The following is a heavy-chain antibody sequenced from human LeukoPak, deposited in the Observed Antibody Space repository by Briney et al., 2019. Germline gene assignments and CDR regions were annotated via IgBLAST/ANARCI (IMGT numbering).Heavy chain of an antibody. Sequence: SETLSLTCAVYGGSFSGYYWSWIRQPPGKGLEWIGEINHSGSTIYNPSLKSRVTISVDTSKNQFSLKLSSVTAAHTAVYYCARGGMTTVTYFDYWGQGTLVTVSS. CDR1: GGSFSGYY. V-gene: IGHV4-34*01. D-gene: IGHD4-17*01. CDR3: ARGGMTTVTYFDY. CDR2: INHSGST. J-gene: IGHJ4*02.